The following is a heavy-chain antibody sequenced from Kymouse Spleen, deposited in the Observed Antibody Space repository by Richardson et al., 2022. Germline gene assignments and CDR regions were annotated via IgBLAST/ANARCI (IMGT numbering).Heavy chain of an antibody. CDR1: GFTVSSNY. CDR2: IYSGGST. CDR3: ARDRIAVAGTYYYYGMDV. D-gene: IGHD6-19*01. J-gene: IGHJ6*02. Sequence: EVQLVESGGGLIQPGGSLRLSCAASGFTVSSNYMSWVRQAPGKGLEWVSVIYSGGSTYYADSVKGRFTISRDNSKNTLYLQMNSLRAEDTAVYYCARDRIAVAGTYYYYGMDVWGQGTTVTVSS. V-gene: IGHV3-53*01.